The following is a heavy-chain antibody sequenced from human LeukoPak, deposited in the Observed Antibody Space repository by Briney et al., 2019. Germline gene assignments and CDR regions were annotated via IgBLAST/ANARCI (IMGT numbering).Heavy chain of an antibody. V-gene: IGHV1-69*05. J-gene: IGHJ6*03. CDR1: GVTFNSYA. CDR3: ATNPMTGYHLGDHFYFYMAV. Sequence: VASVKVSCKASGVTFNSYAISWVRQAPGQGLEWIGGLRPVFGPINSAQKFQDRVTLTKDDSTTTAYMELRSLRSEDTAVYYCATNPMTGYHLGDHFYFYMAVWGKGTTVTVS. CDR2: LRPVFGPI. D-gene: IGHD1-20*01.